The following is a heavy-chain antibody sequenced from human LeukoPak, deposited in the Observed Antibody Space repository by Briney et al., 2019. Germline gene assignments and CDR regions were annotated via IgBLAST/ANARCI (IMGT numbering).Heavy chain of an antibody. V-gene: IGHV4-38-2*02. CDR2: VRHSGST. Sequence: PSETLSLTCTVSGYSISSGYYWGWVRQPPGKGLEWIGTVRHSGSTYYNPSLRSRVTISVETSKNQFSLKVRSMTAADTAVYYCARVPGVYYDRLTGYGSGWFDPWGQGTLVTVSS. J-gene: IGHJ5*02. D-gene: IGHD3-9*01. CDR3: ARVPGVYYDRLTGYGSGWFDP. CDR1: GYSISSGYY.